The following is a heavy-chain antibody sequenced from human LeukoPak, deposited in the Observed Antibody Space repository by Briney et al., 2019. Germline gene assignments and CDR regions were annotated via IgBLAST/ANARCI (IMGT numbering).Heavy chain of an antibody. CDR3: ATPMVRGGGRVGVENDY. J-gene: IGHJ4*02. Sequence: GRSLRLSCAASGFTFSSYGMHWVRQAPGKGLEWVAVIAYDGSNKYYADSVKGRFTISRDNSKNTLYLQMNSLRAEDTAVYYCATPMVRGGGRVGVENDYWGQGTLVTVSS. V-gene: IGHV3-30*19. CDR2: IAYDGSNK. CDR1: GFTFSSYG. D-gene: IGHD3-10*01.